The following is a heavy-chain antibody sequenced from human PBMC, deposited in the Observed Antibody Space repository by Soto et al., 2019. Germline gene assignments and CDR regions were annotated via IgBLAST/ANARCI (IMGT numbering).Heavy chain of an antibody. V-gene: IGHV3-30*18. CDR2: ISYDGSNK. CDR3: PKDEEGAAAGRIDY. CDR1: GFTFSSYG. Sequence: QVQLVESGGGVVQPGRSLRLSCAASGFTFSSYGMHWVRQAPGKGLEWVAVISYDGSNKYYADSVKGRFTISRDNSKNTLYLQMNSLRAEDTAVYYCPKDEEGAAAGRIDYCGQGTLVTVSS. D-gene: IGHD6-13*01. J-gene: IGHJ4*02.